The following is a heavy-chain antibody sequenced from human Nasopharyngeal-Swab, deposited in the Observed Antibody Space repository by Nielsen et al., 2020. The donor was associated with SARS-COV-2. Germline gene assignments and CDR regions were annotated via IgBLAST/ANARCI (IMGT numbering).Heavy chain of an antibody. V-gene: IGHV4-61*02. CDR2: IYTSGST. D-gene: IGHD3-22*01. CDR3: ARDYYYDSSGPLDY. Sequence: SETLSLTCTVSGGSISSGSYYWSWIRQPPGKGLEWIGRIYTSGSTNYNPSLKSRVTISVDTSKNQFSLKLSSVTAADTAVYYCARDYYYDSSGPLDYWGQGTLVTVSS. CDR1: GGSISSGSYY. J-gene: IGHJ4*02.